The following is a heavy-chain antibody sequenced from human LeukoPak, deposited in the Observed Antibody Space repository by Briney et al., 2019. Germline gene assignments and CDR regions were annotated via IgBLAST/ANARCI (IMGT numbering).Heavy chain of an antibody. CDR1: GASFNSDDQH. Sequence: PSETLSLTCTVSGASFNSDDQHWNWIRQSPGKGLEWIGSIHPSGMLYNNPSLESRVTMSRDTSKTQFSLNLNSVTAADTAVYFCSRGLDSRKLGYWGQGILVTVSS. J-gene: IGHJ4*02. CDR3: SRGLDSRKLGY. CDR2: IHPSGML. V-gene: IGHV4-31*03. D-gene: IGHD3-22*01.